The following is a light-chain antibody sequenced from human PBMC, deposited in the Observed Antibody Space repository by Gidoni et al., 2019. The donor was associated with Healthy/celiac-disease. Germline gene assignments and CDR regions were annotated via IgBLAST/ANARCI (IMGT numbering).Light chain of an antibody. V-gene: IGKV4-1*01. CDR2: WAS. Sequence: MGMTTFPDSLPCSLGERATINCKSSQSVLYSSNNKNYLAWYQQKPGQPPKLLIYWASTRESGVPDRFSGSGSGTDFTLTISSLQAEDVAVYYCQQYYSTPWTFGQGTKVEIK. J-gene: IGKJ1*01. CDR3: QQYYSTPWT. CDR1: QSVLYSSNNKNY.